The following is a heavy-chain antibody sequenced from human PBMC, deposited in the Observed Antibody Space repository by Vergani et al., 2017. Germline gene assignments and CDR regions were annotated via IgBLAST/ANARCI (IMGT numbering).Heavy chain of an antibody. J-gene: IGHJ4*02. CDR2: IYYSGST. CDR3: AKDQGKGKTVTTIFGY. CDR1: GGSISNYY. D-gene: IGHD4-11*01. Sequence: QVQLQESGPGLVKPSETLSITCTVSGGSISNYYWSWIRQPPGKGLEWIGYIYYSGSTNYNPSLRSRVTISVDTSKNQFSLKLSSVTAADTAVYYCAKDQGKGKTVTTIFGYWGQGTLVTVSS. V-gene: IGHV4-59*01.